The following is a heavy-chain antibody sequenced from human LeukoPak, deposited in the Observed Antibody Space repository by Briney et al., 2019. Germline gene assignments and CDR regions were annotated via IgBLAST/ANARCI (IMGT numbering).Heavy chain of an antibody. V-gene: IGHV3-53*01. D-gene: IGHD5-18*01. Sequence: GGSLRLSCAASGFTVNSNYMSWVRRAPGKGLEWVSVIYSGDSTYYADSVKGRFTISRDNSKNTLYLQMNSLRAEDTAVYYRAREGYSYGFYYFDYWGQGTLVTVSS. CDR3: AREGYSYGFYYFDY. J-gene: IGHJ4*02. CDR1: GFTVNSNY. CDR2: IYSGDST.